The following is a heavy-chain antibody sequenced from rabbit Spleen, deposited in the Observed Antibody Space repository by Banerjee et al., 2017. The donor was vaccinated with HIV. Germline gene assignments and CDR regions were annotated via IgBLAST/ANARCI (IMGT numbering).Heavy chain of an antibody. J-gene: IGHJ4*01. Sequence: QEQLEESGGDLVKPEGSLTLTCTVSGLSFSSRFWISWVRQAPGKGLEWIADIYTGSSGSTYYASWAKGRFTISKTSSTTVTLRMTSLTAADTATYFCARDGDDAGYDFILWGPGTLVTVS. CDR2: IYTGSSGST. CDR3: ARDGDDAGYDFIL. D-gene: IGHD3-1*01. V-gene: IGHV1S45*01. CDR1: GLSFSSRFW.